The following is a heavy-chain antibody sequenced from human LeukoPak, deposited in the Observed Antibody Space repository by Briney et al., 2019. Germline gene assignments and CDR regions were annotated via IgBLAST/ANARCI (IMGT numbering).Heavy chain of an antibody. D-gene: IGHD2-15*01. CDR3: ARSPDCSGGSCPAYFDY. CDR2: ISAYNGNT. CDR1: GYTFTSYG. Sequence: ASVKFSCKASGYTFTSYGISWVRQAPGQGLEWMGWISAYNGNTNYAQKLQGRVTMTTDTSTSTAYMELRSLRSDDTAVYYCARSPDCSGGSCPAYFDYWGQGTLVTVSS. J-gene: IGHJ4*02. V-gene: IGHV1-18*01.